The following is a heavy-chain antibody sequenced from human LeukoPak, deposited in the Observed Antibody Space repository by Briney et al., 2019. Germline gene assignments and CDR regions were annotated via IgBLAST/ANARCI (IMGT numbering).Heavy chain of an antibody. J-gene: IGHJ5*02. D-gene: IGHD2-15*01. CDR3: ARDLDGGFNRLDP. CDR1: GGSISSYY. Sequence: KTSETLSLTCIVSGGSISSYYWSWIRQPAGKGLEWIGYIYYSGSTNYNPSLKSRVTISIDTSKNQFSLKLSSVTAADTAVYYCARDLDGGFNRLDPWGQGTLVTVSS. V-gene: IGHV4-59*01. CDR2: IYYSGST.